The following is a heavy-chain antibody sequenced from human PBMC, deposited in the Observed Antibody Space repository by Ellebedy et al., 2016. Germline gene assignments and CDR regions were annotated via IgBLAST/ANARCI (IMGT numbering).Heavy chain of an antibody. J-gene: IGHJ4*02. CDR3: VRDKSGGYIWGGFDS. D-gene: IGHD5-12*01. V-gene: IGHV3-64D*06. CDR2: ITNNGGTT. CDR1: GFTFSSYA. Sequence: GGSLRLSCSASGFTFSSYALPWVRQAPGKNLEYVSSITNNGGTTYYADSVKGRFTISRDNSKNTLYLQMSNLTAEDTGDYRCVRDKSGGYIWGGFDSWGQGTQVTVSS.